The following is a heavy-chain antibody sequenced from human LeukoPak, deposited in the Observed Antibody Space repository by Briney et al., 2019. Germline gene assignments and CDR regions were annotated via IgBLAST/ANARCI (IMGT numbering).Heavy chain of an antibody. V-gene: IGHV3-74*01. CDR1: GFTFSNYC. CDR2: IKRDGTYT. CDR3: ARDGDCFDRMDG. Sequence: PGGSLRLSCAASGFTFSNYCFHWVRQAPGQGLVWVARIKRDGTYTNYADSVKGRFTISRDDAKNTLYLQMNSLRVDDTGMYFCARDGDCFDRMDGWGKGTTVTVSS. J-gene: IGHJ6*03. D-gene: IGHD2-21*02.